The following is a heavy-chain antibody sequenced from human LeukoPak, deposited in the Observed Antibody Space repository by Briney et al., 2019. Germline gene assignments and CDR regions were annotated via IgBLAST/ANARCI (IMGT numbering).Heavy chain of an antibody. J-gene: IGHJ5*02. Sequence: ASVKVSCKASGGTFSSYTINWVRQAPGQGLEWMGGIIPIFATAKYAQKFQDRVTITADKSTSTAYIELSSLRSEDTAVYYCARSPGDYDSSGLFDPWGQGTLVTVSS. CDR1: GGTFSSYT. V-gene: IGHV1-69*06. CDR3: ARSPGDYDSSGLFDP. D-gene: IGHD3-22*01. CDR2: IIPIFATA.